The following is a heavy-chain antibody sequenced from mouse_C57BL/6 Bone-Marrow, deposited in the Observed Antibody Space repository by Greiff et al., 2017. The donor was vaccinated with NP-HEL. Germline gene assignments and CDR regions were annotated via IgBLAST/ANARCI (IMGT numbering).Heavy chain of an antibody. J-gene: IGHJ3*01. CDR1: GYTFTSYW. CDR3: AREVRGFAY. CDR2: IDPSDSYT. V-gene: IGHV1-69*01. Sequence: VQLQQPGAELVMPGASVKLSCKASGYTFTSYWMHWVKQRPGQGLEWIGEIDPSDSYTNYNQKFKGKSTLTVDKSSSTAYMQLSSLTSEDSAVYYCAREVRGFAYWGQGTLVTVSA.